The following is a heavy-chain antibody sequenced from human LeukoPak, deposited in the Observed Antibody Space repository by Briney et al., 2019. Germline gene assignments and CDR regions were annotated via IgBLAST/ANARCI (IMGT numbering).Heavy chain of an antibody. CDR1: GGSSSGYY. Sequence: PSETLSLTCAVYGGSSSGYYWSWIRQPPGKGLEWIGEINHSGSTNYNPSLKSRVTISVDTSKNQFSLKLSSVTAADTAAYYCASTYYYDSSGYYYQGCLDYWGQGTLVTVSS. CDR3: ASTYYYDSSGYYYQGCLDY. D-gene: IGHD3-22*01. CDR2: INHSGST. V-gene: IGHV4-34*01. J-gene: IGHJ4*02.